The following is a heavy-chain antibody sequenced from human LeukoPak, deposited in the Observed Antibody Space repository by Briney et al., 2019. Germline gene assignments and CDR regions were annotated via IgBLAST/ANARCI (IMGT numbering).Heavy chain of an antibody. CDR2: IYYSGST. J-gene: IGHJ3*02. V-gene: IGHV4-39*07. CDR1: GGSISSSSYY. D-gene: IGHD3-16*01. Sequence: SETLSLTCTVSGGSISSSSYYWGWIRQPPGKGLEWIGSIYYSGSTYYNPSLKSRVTISVDTSKNQFSLKLSSVTAADTAVYYCARDPYPLGAFDIWGQGTMVTVSS. CDR3: ARDPYPLGAFDI.